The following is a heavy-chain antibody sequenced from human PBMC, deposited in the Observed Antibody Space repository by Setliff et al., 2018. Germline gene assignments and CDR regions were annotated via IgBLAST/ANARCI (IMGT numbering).Heavy chain of an antibody. V-gene: IGHV1-69*05. CDR3: AREGVDARSSTDYRYYMDV. Sequence: ASVKVSCKASGGTFSNYGVSWVRQAPGQGLEWMGGTIPLFGTTDYAQKFHGRVTIITDESTSTAYMELSRLTSDDTAVYYCAREGVDARSSTDYRYYMDVWGQGTTVTVSS. CDR2: TIPLFGTT. CDR1: GGTFSNYG. D-gene: IGHD2-15*01. J-gene: IGHJ6*03.